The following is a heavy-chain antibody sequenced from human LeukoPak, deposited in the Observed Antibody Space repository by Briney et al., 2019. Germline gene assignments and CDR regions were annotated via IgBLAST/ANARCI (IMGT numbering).Heavy chain of an antibody. V-gene: IGHV1-69*05. CDR2: IIPIFGTA. J-gene: IGHJ5*02. Sequence: ASVKVSCKASGGTFSSYAISWVRQAPGQGLEWMGGIIPIFGTANYAQKFQGRVTITTDESTSTAYMERSSLRSEDTAVYYCARGKYSSGWYPKNPRYNWFDPWGQGTLVTVSS. D-gene: IGHD6-19*01. CDR3: ARGKYSSGWYPKNPRYNWFDP. CDR1: GGTFSSYA.